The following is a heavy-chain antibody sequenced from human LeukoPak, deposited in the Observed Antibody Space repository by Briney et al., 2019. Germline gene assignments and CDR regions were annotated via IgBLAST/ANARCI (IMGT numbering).Heavy chain of an antibody. J-gene: IGHJ4*02. CDR2: ISSSGSTI. V-gene: IGHV3-48*03. D-gene: IGHD1-26*01. CDR1: GFTFSSYE. Sequence: GRSLRLSCAASGFTFSSYEMNWVRQAPGKGLEWVSYISSSGSTIYYADSVKGRFTISRDNAKNSLYLQMNSLRAEDTAVYYCARDSARPGGSPGYWGQGTLVTVSS. CDR3: ARDSARPGGSPGY.